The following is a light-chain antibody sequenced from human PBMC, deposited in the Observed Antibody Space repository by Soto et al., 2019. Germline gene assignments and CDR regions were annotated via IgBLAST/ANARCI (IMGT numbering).Light chain of an antibody. J-gene: IGKJ4*01. CDR2: AAS. V-gene: IGKV1-39*01. CDR3: QQSYSTPLT. CDR1: QSISSY. Sequence: QMTQSPSSLSASVGDRVTINCRASQSISSYLNWYQQKPGKAPKLLIYAASSLQSGVPSRFSGSGSGTDFTLTISSLQPEDFATYYCQQSYSTPLTFGGGTKVDI.